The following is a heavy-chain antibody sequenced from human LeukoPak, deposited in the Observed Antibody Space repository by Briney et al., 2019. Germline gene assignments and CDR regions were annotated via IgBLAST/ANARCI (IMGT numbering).Heavy chain of an antibody. D-gene: IGHD6-13*01. CDR2: IIPIFGTA. J-gene: IGHJ6*04. Sequence: SVKVSCKASGGTFSSYTISWVRQAPGQGLEWMGGIIPIFGTASYAQKFQGRVTITADKSTSTAFMELSSLRSEDTAVYYCARDSGSSWGLSGMDVWGKGTTVTVSS. CDR1: GGTFSSYT. CDR3: ARDSGSSWGLSGMDV. V-gene: IGHV1-69*06.